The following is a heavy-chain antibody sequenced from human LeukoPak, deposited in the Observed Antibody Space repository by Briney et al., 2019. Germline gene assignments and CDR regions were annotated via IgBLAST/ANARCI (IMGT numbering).Heavy chain of an antibody. CDR3: AKLLGPIDY. J-gene: IGHJ4*02. CDR1: GFTFSSYS. Sequence: GGSLRLSCAASGFTFSSYSMNWVRQAPGKGLEWVSYISSNSSTIYYADSVKGRFTISRDNSKNTLYLQMNSLRAEDTAVYYCAKLLGPIDYWGQGTLVTVSS. CDR2: ISSNSSTI. D-gene: IGHD1-26*01. V-gene: IGHV3-48*01.